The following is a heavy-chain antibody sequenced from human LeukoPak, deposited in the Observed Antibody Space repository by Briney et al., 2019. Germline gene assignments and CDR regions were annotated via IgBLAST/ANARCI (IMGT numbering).Heavy chain of an antibody. CDR1: GFTFSTYW. CDR3: ARIEDRGAAFDS. D-gene: IGHD3-22*01. CDR2: SNIDGRTT. Sequence: SGGSLRLSCAASGFTFSTYWMHWGRQASGVGLVLVSRSNIDGRTTSYADSVKGRFTISRDNAKNMLYLQMNSLRAEDTAVYYCARIEDRGAAFDSWGQGTLVTVSS. V-gene: IGHV3-74*01. J-gene: IGHJ4*02.